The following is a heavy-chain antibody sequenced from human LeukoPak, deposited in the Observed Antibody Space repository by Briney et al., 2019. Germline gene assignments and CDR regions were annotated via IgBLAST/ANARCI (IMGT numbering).Heavy chain of an antibody. V-gene: IGHV6-1*01. CDR1: GDSVSSNSAA. D-gene: IGHD4-23*01. CDR3: ARSKNPTVVTRAYYFDY. CDR2: TYYRSKWYN. Sequence: SQTLSLTCATSGDSVSSNSAAWNWIRQSPSRGLEWLGRTYYRSKWYNDYAVSVKSRITINPDTSKSQFSLQLNSVTPEDTAVYYCARSKNPTVVTRAYYFDYWGQGTLVTVSS. J-gene: IGHJ4*02.